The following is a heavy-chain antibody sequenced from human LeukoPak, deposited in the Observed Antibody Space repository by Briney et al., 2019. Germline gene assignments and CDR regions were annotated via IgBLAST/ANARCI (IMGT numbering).Heavy chain of an antibody. CDR3: ARGPPRAYCGGDCYYYFDY. CDR2: IIPIFGTA. D-gene: IGHD2-21*02. J-gene: IGHJ4*02. CDR1: GYTFTSYY. Sequence: VKVSCKASGYTFTSYYMHWVRQAPGQGLEWMGGIIPIFGTANYAQKFQGRVTITADESTSTAYMELSSLRPEDTAVYYCARGPPRAYCGGDCYYYFDYWGQGTLVTVSS. V-gene: IGHV1-69*13.